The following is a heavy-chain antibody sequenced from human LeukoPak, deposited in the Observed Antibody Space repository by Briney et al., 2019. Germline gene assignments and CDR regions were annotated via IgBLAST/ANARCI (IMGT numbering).Heavy chain of an antibody. CDR2: INPSGGST. Sequence: ASVKVSCKASGYTFTSYYIHWVRQAPGQGLEWMGIINPSGGSTSYAQKFQGRVTMTRDTSTSTVYMELSSLRSEDTAVYYCATSIGLEGTAVAGTDDDYWGQGTLVTVSS. V-gene: IGHV1-46*01. J-gene: IGHJ4*02. CDR3: ATSIGLEGTAVAGTDDDY. CDR1: GYTFTSYY. D-gene: IGHD6-19*01.